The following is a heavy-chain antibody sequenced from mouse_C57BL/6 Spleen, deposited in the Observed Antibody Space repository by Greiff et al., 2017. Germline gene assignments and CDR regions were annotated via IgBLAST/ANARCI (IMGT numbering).Heavy chain of an antibody. CDR2: ISSGSSTI. J-gene: IGHJ1*03. D-gene: IGHD1-1*01. Sequence: EVQGVESGGGLVKPGGSLKLSCAASGFTFSDYGMHWVRQAPEKGLEWVAYISSGSSTIYYADTVKGRFTISRDNAKNTLFLQMTSLRSEDTAMYYCARDFITTVVAPYFDVWGTGTTVTVSS. CDR1: GFTFSDYG. V-gene: IGHV5-17*01. CDR3: ARDFITTVVAPYFDV.